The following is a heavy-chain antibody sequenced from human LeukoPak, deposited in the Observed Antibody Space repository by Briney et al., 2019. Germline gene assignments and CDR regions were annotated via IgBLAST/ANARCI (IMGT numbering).Heavy chain of an antibody. V-gene: IGHV4-59*12. J-gene: IGHJ4*02. D-gene: IGHD6-13*01. CDR3: AREMDSSSLRYYFDY. Sequence: PSETLSLTCTVSGGSISSYYWSWIRQPPGKGLEWIGYIYYSGSTNYNPSLKSRVTISVDTSKNQFSLQLNSVTPEDTAVYYCAREMDSSSLRYYFDYWGQGTLVTVSS. CDR2: IYYSGST. CDR1: GGSISSYY.